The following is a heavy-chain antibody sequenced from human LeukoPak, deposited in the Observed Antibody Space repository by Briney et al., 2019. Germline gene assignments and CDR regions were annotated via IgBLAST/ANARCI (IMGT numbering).Heavy chain of an antibody. CDR3: ARDGVSAKYCSSTSCYEDDNWFDP. CDR2: ISSSSSYI. D-gene: IGHD2-2*01. J-gene: IGHJ5*02. Sequence: GGSLRLSCAASGFTFSSYSMNWVRQAPGKGLEWVSSISSSSSYIYYADSVKGRFTISRDNAKNSLYLQMNSLRAGDTAVYYCARDGVSAKYCSSTSCYEDDNWFDPWGQGTLVTVSS. CDR1: GFTFSSYS. V-gene: IGHV3-21*01.